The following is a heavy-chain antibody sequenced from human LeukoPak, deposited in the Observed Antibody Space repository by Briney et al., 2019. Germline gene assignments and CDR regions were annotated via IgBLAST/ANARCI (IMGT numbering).Heavy chain of an antibody. CDR3: ARGSRELLWFGELEGNDY. D-gene: IGHD3-10*01. J-gene: IGHJ4*02. CDR2: ISSSGSTI. Sequence: GGSLRLSCAASGFTFSSYEMNWVRQAPGKGLEWVSYISSSGSTIYYADSVKGRFTISRDNAKNSLYLQMNSLRAEDTAVYYCARGSRELLWFGELEGNDYWGQGTLVTVSS. CDR1: GFTFSSYE. V-gene: IGHV3-48*03.